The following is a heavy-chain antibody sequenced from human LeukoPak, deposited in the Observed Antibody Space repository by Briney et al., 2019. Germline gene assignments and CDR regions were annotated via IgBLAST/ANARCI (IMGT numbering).Heavy chain of an antibody. J-gene: IGHJ4*02. Sequence: PGGSLRLSCEVSGFTFSSYWMNWVRQAPGKGLEWVANIKQDGSDKYYVDSVKGRFTISRDNAKNSLYLQMNSLRAEDTAAYYCAIIPRAAAGPSARSPFHYWGQGTLVTVSS. CDR1: GFTFSSYW. D-gene: IGHD6-13*01. CDR2: IKQDGSDK. V-gene: IGHV3-7*01. CDR3: AIIPRAAAGPSARSPFHY.